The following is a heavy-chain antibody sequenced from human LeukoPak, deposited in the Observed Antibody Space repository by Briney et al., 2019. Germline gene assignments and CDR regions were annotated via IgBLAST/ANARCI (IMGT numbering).Heavy chain of an antibody. V-gene: IGHV3-23*01. CDR1: GFTFSDYA. CDR2: IRASGGGT. CDR3: ARDGVGY. J-gene: IGHJ4*02. D-gene: IGHD2-8*01. Sequence: PGGSLRLSCAASGFTFSDYAMIWVRQAPGKGLEWVSAIRASGGGTYYADSVKGRFTISRDNSKNTLFLQMNSLRAEDTAVYYCARDGVGYWGQGTLVTVSS.